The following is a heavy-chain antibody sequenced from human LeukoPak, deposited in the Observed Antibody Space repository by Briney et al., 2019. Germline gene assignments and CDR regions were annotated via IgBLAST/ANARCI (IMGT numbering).Heavy chain of an antibody. CDR2: ISGTGGST. CDR3: AKDSPIGTYYHYNGMDV. CDR1: GFIFTNYF. J-gene: IGHJ6*02. Sequence: GRSLRLSCAASGFIFTNYFMSWVRQAPGKGLEWVSVISGTGGSTYYADSAKGRFTISRDNSKNTVYLQMNSLRAEDTAVYYCAKDSPIGTYYHYNGMDVWGQGSTVIVSS. V-gene: IGHV3-23*01. D-gene: IGHD1-26*01.